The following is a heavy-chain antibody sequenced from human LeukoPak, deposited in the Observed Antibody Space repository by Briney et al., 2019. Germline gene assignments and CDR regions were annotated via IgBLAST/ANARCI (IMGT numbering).Heavy chain of an antibody. J-gene: IGHJ3*02. CDR3: ARDRDYGDYSGAFDI. Sequence: GGSLRLSCAASGFTFSSYEMNWVRQAPGKGLEWVSSISSSSSYIYYADSVKGRFTISRDNAKNSLYLQMNSLRAEDTAVYYCARDRDYGDYSGAFDIWGQGTMVTVSS. CDR2: ISSSSSYI. V-gene: IGHV3-21*01. D-gene: IGHD4-17*01. CDR1: GFTFSSYE.